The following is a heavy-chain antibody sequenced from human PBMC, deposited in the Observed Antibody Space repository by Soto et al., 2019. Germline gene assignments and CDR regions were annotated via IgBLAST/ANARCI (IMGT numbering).Heavy chain of an antibody. J-gene: IGHJ4*01. Sequence: QVQLVQSGAEVKKPGASVKVSCKASGYTFTSYGISWVRQAPGQGLEWMGWISAYNGNTNYAQKLQGRVTMTTDTSTSTAYMDLTSLRPDHTAVYYCAIGMGGCSSTTSYAIIPGTPPFDYWAPGTLVTLPS. CDR1: GYTFTSYG. D-gene: IGHD2-2*01. CDR3: AIGMGGCSSTTSYAIIPGTPPFDY. V-gene: IGHV1-18*01. CDR2: ISAYNGNT.